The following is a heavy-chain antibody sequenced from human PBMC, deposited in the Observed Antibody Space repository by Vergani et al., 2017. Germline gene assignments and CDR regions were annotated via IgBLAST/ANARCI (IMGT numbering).Heavy chain of an antibody. V-gene: IGHV4-39*07. Sequence: QLQLQESGPGLVKPSETLSLTCTDSGGSISSSSYYWGWIRQPPGKGLEWIGSIYYSGSTYYNQSLKSRVTISGYTSKSQCSLKLSSVTAADTAVYYCAREQWPRSGXFDPWGQGTLVTVSS. CDR2: IYYSGST. CDR3: AREQWPRSGXFDP. CDR1: GGSISSSSYY. J-gene: IGHJ5*02. D-gene: IGHD6-19*01.